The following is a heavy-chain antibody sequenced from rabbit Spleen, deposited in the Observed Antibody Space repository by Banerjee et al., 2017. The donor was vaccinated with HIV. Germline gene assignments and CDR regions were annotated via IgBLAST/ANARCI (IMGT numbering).Heavy chain of an antibody. D-gene: IGHD7-1*01. CDR1: GFTLSSYY. CDR2: IYGGSTGST. J-gene: IGHJ4*01. V-gene: IGHV1S45*01. CDR3: ARFYAGYGDFGYAAM. Sequence: QEQLEESGGDLVKPGASLTLTCKVSGFTLSSYYMCWVRQAPGKGLEWIACIYGGSTGSTWYASWVNGRFTISKTSSTTVTLQMTSLTAADTATYFCARFYAGYGDFGYAAMWGPGTLVTVS.